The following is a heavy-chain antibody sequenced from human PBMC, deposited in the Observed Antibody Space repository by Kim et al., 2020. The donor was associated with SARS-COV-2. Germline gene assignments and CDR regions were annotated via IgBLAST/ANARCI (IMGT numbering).Heavy chain of an antibody. V-gene: IGHV3-9*01. J-gene: IGHJ6*01. CDR1: GFTFDDYA. CDR3: AKGRKQTAAPYYYGMDV. Sequence: GGSLRLSCAASGFTFDDYAMHWVRQAPGKGLEWVSGISWNSGSIGYADSVKGRFTISRDNAKNSLYLQMNSLRAEDTALYYCAKGRKQTAAPYYYGMDV. CDR2: ISWNSGSI. D-gene: IGHD6-13*01.